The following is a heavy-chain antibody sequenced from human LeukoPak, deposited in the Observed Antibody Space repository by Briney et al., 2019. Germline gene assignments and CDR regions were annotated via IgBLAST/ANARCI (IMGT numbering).Heavy chain of an antibody. D-gene: IGHD6-19*01. V-gene: IGHV4-39*07. CDR2: IYYSGST. CDR3: ASQDREEQWLVPNWYFDL. CDR1: GGSISSSSYY. J-gene: IGHJ2*01. Sequence: KSSETLSLTCAVSGGSISSSSYYWGWIRQPPGKGLEWIGSIYYSGSTYYNPSLKSRVTISVDTSKNQFSLKLSSVTAADTAVYYCASQDREEQWLVPNWYFDLWGRGTLVTVSS.